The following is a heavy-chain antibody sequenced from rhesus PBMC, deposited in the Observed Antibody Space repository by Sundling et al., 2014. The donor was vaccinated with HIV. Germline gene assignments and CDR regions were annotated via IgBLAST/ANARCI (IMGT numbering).Heavy chain of an antibody. CDR3: TSPLPLYYEDDYGYRDY. J-gene: IGHJ4*01. CDR2: ISESGGTI. CDR1: GFTFSSYV. V-gene: IGHV3-100*01. D-gene: IGHD3-9*01. Sequence: EVQLVESGGGLVKPGGSLRLSCVASGFTFSSYVMHWVRQAPGKGLEWVSVISESGGTIYYADSVKGRFTISRDNAKNSLFLQMNSLRAEDTAVYYCTSPLPLYYEDDYGYRDYWGQGVLVTVSS.